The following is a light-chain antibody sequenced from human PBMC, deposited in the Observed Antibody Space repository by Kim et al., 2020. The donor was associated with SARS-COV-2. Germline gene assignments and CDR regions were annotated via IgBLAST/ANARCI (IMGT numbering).Light chain of an antibody. CDR2: GAS. CDR3: QQYNNWPLT. CDR1: QSVSSN. Sequence: ASPGERATLSCRASQSVSSNLAWYQQKPGQAPRLLIYGASTRATGIPARFSGSGSGTEFTLTISSLQSEDFAVYYCQQYNNWPLTFGGGTKVEIK. J-gene: IGKJ4*01. V-gene: IGKV3-15*01.